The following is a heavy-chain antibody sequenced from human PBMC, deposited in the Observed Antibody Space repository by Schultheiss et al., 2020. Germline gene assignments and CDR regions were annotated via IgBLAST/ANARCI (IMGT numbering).Heavy chain of an antibody. J-gene: IGHJ6*03. Sequence: GGSLRLSCAASGFTFSSYDMHWVRQAPGKGLVWVSAISGSGGSTYYADSVKGRFTISRDNSKNTLYLQMNSLRAEDTAVYYCAKDSYYYYYYMDVWGKGTTVTVYS. V-gene: IGHV3-23*01. CDR3: AKDSYYYYYYMDV. CDR1: GFTFSSYD. CDR2: ISGSGGST.